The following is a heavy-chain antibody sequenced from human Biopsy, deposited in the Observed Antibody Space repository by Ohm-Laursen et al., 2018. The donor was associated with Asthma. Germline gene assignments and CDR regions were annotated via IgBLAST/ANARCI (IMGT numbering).Heavy chain of an antibody. CDR3: ARVASYGDIYFAIDV. CDR1: RGYIRSYDHH. V-gene: IGHV4-30-4*01. J-gene: IGHJ6*02. Sequence: TLSLTCTVSRGYIRSYDHHWAWIRQPPGKGLEWVGSGFYSGTTHYSTSLARRVSISVDTSMSQFSMSLRSVTAADTAVYFCARVASYGDIYFAIDVWGPGTTVSV. D-gene: IGHD4-17*01. CDR2: GFYSGTT.